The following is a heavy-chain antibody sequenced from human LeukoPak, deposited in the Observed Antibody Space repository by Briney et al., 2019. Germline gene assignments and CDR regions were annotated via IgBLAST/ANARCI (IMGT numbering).Heavy chain of an antibody. J-gene: IGHJ6*03. Sequence: PSETLSLTCTVSGGSISSYYWSWIRQPPGKGLEWIGYIYYSGSTNYNPSLKGRVTISVDTSKNQFSLKLSSVTAADTAVYYCARGLDYYYYYMDVWGKGTTVTVSS. CDR2: IYYSGST. D-gene: IGHD3-16*01. V-gene: IGHV4-59*01. CDR1: GGSISSYY. CDR3: ARGLDYYYYYMDV.